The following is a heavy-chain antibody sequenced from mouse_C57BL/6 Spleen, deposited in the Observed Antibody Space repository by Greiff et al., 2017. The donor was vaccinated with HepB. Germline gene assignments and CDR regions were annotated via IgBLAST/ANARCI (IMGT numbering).Heavy chain of an antibody. V-gene: IGHV1-64*01. D-gene: IGHD5-1-1*01. CDR1: GYTFTSYW. J-gene: IGHJ2*01. CDR3: ARYTSSVTSFDY. CDR2: IHPNSGST. Sequence: QVQLQQPGAELVKPGASVKLSCKASGYTFTSYWMHWVKQRPGQGLEWIGMIHPNSGSTNYNEKFKSKATLTVDKSSSTAYMQLSSLTSEDSAVYYCARYTSSVTSFDYWGQGTTLTVSS.